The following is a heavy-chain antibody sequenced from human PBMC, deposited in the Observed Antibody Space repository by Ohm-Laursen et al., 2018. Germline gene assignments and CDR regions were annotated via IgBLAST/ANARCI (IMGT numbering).Heavy chain of an antibody. V-gene: IGHV4-39*01. D-gene: IGHD6-19*01. CDR3: ARHEVAGAKLDS. CDR1: GGSFTTSDYY. J-gene: IGHJ4*02. CDR2: GST. Sequence: GTLSLTCTVSGGSFTTSDYYWGWIRQPPGKGLEWIGSGSTFYNPSLKSRVTISVDTTKNQFSLRLSSVTAADTAVYYCARHEVAGAKLDSWGQGTLVTVSS.